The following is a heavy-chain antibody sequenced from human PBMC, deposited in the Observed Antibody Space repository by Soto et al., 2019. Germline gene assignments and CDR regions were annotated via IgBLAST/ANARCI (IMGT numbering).Heavy chain of an antibody. Sequence: ASVKVSCKASGYTFTSYGISWVRQAPGQGLEWMGWISAYNGNTNYAQKLQGRVTMTTDTSTSTAYMELRSLRSDDTAVYYCARHIVVVPAALYYMDVWGKGTTVTVSS. CDR3: ARHIVVVPAALYYMDV. D-gene: IGHD2-2*01. CDR2: ISAYNGNT. V-gene: IGHV1-18*01. CDR1: GYTFTSYG. J-gene: IGHJ6*03.